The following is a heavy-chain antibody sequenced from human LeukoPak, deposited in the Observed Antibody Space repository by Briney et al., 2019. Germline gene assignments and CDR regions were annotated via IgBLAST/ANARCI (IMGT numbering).Heavy chain of an antibody. D-gene: IGHD2-2*01. CDR1: GGSFSGYY. J-gene: IGHJ4*02. Sequence: SETLSLTSAVYGGSFSGYYWSWIRQPPGKGLEWIGEINHSGSTNYNPSLKSRVTISVDTSKNQFSLKLSPVTAADTAVYYCARGAMARYRSSTSCYLYFDYWGQGTLVTVSS. V-gene: IGHV4-34*01. CDR2: INHSGST. CDR3: ARGAMARYRSSTSCYLYFDY.